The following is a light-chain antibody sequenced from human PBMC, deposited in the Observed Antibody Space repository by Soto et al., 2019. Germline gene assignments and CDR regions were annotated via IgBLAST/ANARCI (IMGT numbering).Light chain of an antibody. V-gene: IGKV1-5*03. CDR1: QSIRSW. Sequence: DIQMTQSPSTLSASVGDRITITCRASQSIRSWLAWYQQKPGKAPKLLIYKASSLESGVPSRFSGSGSGTEFTLTISSLQPDDFATYYCLQYNSYWTFGQGTKVEIK. CDR2: KAS. CDR3: LQYNSYWT. J-gene: IGKJ1*01.